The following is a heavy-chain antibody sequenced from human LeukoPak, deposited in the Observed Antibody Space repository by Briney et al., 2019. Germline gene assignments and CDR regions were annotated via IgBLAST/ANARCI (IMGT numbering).Heavy chain of an antibody. D-gene: IGHD2-21*02. CDR1: GVSFSGYY. Sequence: SETLSLTCAVYGVSFSGYYWSWIRQPPGKGLEWIGEINHSGSTNYNPSLKSRVTISVDASKNQFSLKLSSVTAADTAVHYCARGSLPIAYCGGDCYSGFDYWGQGTLVTVSS. CDR3: ARGSLPIAYCGGDCYSGFDY. V-gene: IGHV4-34*01. CDR2: INHSGST. J-gene: IGHJ4*02.